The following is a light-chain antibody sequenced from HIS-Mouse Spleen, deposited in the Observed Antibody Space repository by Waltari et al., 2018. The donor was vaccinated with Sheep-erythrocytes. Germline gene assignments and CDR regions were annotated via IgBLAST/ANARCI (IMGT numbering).Light chain of an antibody. CDR2: AAS. V-gene: IGKV1-39*01. CDR3: QQSYSTPYT. J-gene: IGKJ2*01. CDR1: QVISSY. Sequence: DIQMTQSPSSLSASVGDRVTITCRASQVISSYLNWYQQKPGKAPKLLNYAASSLQSGVPSRVSGSGSGTDFTLTISSLQPEDFATYYCQQSYSTPYTFGQGTKLEIK.